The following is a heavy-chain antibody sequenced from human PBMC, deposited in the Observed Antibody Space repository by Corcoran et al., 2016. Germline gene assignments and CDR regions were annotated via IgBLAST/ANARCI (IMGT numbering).Heavy chain of an antibody. CDR1: GFTFSSYG. D-gene: IGHD2-2*01. V-gene: IGHV3-33*01. Sequence: QVQLVESGGGVVQPGMSLRLSCAPSGFTFSSYGMHWVRQAPGRGLEWVTGIWYDGRDEYYADSVKGRFTISRDNSKNTLYLQMNSLRVEDTAVYYCARDNCGSISCFYYWGQGTLVTVSS. CDR3: ARDNCGSISCFYY. J-gene: IGHJ4*02. CDR2: IWYDGRDE.